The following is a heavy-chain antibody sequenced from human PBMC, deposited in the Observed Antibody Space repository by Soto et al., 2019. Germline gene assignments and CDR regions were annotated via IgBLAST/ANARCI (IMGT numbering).Heavy chain of an antibody. CDR2: IIPVFNSP. J-gene: IGHJ4*02. V-gene: IGHV1-69*06. CDR3: ARARFGGYSSSLDY. D-gene: IGHD6-6*01. Sequence: QVQLVQSGAEVKKPGSSVKVSCRASGGTFSSYAISWVRQAPGQGLEWMGGIIPVFNSPNYAQNFQARVTITADKSTGTVYMDLSDLRSEDTAVYYCARARFGGYSSSLDYWGQGTLVTVSS. CDR1: GGTFSSYA.